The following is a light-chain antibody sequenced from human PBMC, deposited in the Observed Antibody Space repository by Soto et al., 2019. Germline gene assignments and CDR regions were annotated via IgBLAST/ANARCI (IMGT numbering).Light chain of an antibody. Sequence: QSALTQPRSVSGSPGQSVTISCTGTNSDVGGYNYVSWYQQYPGKAPKLMISGVSERPSGVPDRFSGSKSGNTASLTVSGLQAEDEADYYCSSYAGSNNLHVLFGGGTKLTVL. V-gene: IGLV2-11*01. CDR1: NSDVGGYNY. J-gene: IGLJ2*01. CDR2: GVS. CDR3: SSYAGSNNLHVL.